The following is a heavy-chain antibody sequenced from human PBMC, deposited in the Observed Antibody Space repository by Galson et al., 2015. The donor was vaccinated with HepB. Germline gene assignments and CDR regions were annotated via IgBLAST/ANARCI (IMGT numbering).Heavy chain of an antibody. CDR3: ARTRNSGSYLPPFGAFDI. CDR1: GGTFSSYA. Sequence: SVKVSCKASGGTFSSYAISWVRQAPGQGLEWMGGIIPIFGTANYAQKFQGRVTITADESTSTAYMELSSLRSEDTAVYYCARTRNSGSYLPPFGAFDIWGQGTMVTVSS. V-gene: IGHV1-69*13. D-gene: IGHD1-26*01. CDR2: IIPIFGTA. J-gene: IGHJ3*02.